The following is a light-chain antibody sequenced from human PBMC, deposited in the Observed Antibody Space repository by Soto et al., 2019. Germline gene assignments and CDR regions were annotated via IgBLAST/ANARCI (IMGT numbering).Light chain of an antibody. CDR3: QQSYSTPIT. CDR2: AAS. J-gene: IGKJ5*01. Sequence: DIQMTQSPSSLSASVGYRVTITCRASQSISSYLNWYQQKPGKAPKLLIYAASSLQSGVPSRFSGSGSGTDFTLTISSLQPEDFATYYCQQSYSTPITFGQGTRLDIK. V-gene: IGKV1-39*01. CDR1: QSISSY.